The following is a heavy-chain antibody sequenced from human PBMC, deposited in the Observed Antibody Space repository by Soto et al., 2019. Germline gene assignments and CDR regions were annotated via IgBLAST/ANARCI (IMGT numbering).Heavy chain of an antibody. V-gene: IGHV4-39*01. J-gene: IGHJ5*02. Sequence: PSETLSLTCTVSGGSISSSSYYWGWIRQPPGKGLEWIGSIYYSGSTYYNPSLKSRVTISVDTSKNQFSLKLSSVTAADTAVYYCARQGFRNPWGQGTLVTVSS. D-gene: IGHD2-21*01. CDR3: ARQGFRNP. CDR1: GGSISSSSYY. CDR2: IYYSGST.